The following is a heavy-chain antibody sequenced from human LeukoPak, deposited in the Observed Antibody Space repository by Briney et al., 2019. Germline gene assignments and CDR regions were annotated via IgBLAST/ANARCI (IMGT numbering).Heavy chain of an antibody. D-gene: IGHD2-15*01. CDR2: INPSGGRT. Sequence: GASVKVSCKASGYTFSSYYIHWVRQAPGQGLEWVGLINPSGGRTSFAQKFQDRVTITRDTSTSTVYMELSSLRSEDTAVYYCARKVGYGVDYWGQGALVTVSS. CDR1: GYTFSSYY. V-gene: IGHV1-46*01. J-gene: IGHJ4*03. CDR3: ARKVGYGVDY.